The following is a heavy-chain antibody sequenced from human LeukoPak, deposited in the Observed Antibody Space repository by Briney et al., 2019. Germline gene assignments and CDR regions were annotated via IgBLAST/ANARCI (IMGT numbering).Heavy chain of an antibody. J-gene: IGHJ4*02. Sequence: ASVKVSCKASGGTFSSYAISWVRQAPGQGLEWMGRIIPILGIANYAQKFQGRVTITADKSTSTAYMELSSLRSEDTAVYYCAMGLAHARGAVAGTGGALDYWGQGTLVTVSS. CDR1: GGTFSSYA. CDR3: AMGLAHARGAVAGTGGALDY. D-gene: IGHD6-19*01. CDR2: IIPILGIA. V-gene: IGHV1-69*04.